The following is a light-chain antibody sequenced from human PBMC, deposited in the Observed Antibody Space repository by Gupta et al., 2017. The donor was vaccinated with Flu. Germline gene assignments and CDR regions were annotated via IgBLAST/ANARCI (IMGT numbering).Light chain of an antibody. CDR2: EAT. Sequence: QSALTQPASVSGSPGQSITISCTGTSSDVGTYNRVSWYQQFPGKAPKLRIYEATKRPSGVTGRVSGSNSGNTESLTISGLQAEDDSDYDCCSYAGGDTFVFGSGTKVTV. V-gene: IGLV2-23*02. CDR3: CSYAGGDTFV. CDR1: SSDVGTYNR. J-gene: IGLJ1*01.